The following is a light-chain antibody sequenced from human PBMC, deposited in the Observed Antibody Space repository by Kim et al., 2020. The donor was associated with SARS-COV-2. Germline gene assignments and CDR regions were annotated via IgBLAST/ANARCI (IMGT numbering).Light chain of an antibody. V-gene: IGLV3-21*04. CDR2: YDS. CDR3: QVWDSGVV. Sequence: VSVAPGKTARITVGGNNIGSKSVYWYQQKPGQAPVLVIYYDSDRPSGIPERFSGSNSGNTATLTISRVEAGDEADYYCQVWDSGVVFGGGTKLTVL. J-gene: IGLJ2*01. CDR1: NIGSKS.